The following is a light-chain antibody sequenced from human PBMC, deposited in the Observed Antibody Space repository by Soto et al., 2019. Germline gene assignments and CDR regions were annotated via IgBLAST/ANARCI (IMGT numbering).Light chain of an antibody. Sequence: ETVLTQSPGTLSLSPGERATLSCRASQTIRNNYLAWYRQTPGQAPRLLIYGASNRATGIADRFSGSGSGTDFTRSISRLEPEDFALYYGQQYAGSPWTFGQGTKVEIK. CDR3: QQYAGSPWT. V-gene: IGKV3-20*01. CDR2: GAS. CDR1: QTIRNNY. J-gene: IGKJ1*01.